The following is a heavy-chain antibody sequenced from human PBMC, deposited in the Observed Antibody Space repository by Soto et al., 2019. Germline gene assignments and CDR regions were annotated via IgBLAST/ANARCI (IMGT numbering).Heavy chain of an antibody. J-gene: IGHJ4*02. CDR3: ARGPFGELLRHFDY. Sequence: SETLSLTCAVYGGSFSGYYWSWIRQPPGKGLEWIGEINHSGSTNYNPSLKSRVTISVDTSKNQFSLKLSSVTAADTAVYYCARGPFGELLRHFDYWGQGTLVTVS. V-gene: IGHV4-34*01. CDR1: GGSFSGYY. D-gene: IGHD3-10*01. CDR2: INHSGST.